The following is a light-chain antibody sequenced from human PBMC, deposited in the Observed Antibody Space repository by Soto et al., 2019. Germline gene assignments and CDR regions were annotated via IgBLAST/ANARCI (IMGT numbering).Light chain of an antibody. CDR3: HQSNNWPYT. CDR1: QSVSDN. J-gene: IGKJ2*01. V-gene: IGKV3-15*01. CDR2: GAS. Sequence: VMTQSPATLSVSPGERVTLSCRASQSVSDNLAWYQQKPGQAPRLLIYGASTRATGIPSRFSGSGSGTASTLALSSLQSEDLAVYFCHQSNNWPYTFGQGTKLDIK.